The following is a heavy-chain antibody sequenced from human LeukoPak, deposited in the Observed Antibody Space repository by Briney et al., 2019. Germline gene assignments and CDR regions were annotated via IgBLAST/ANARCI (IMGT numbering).Heavy chain of an antibody. Sequence: ASVKVSCKASGYTFTSYGISWVRQAPGQGLEWMGWISAYNGNTNYAQKLQGRVTMTTDTSTSTAYMELRSLRSDDTAVYYCARGPYYYDSRGYSLDYWGQGTLVTVSS. CDR1: GYTFTSYG. CDR2: ISAYNGNT. CDR3: ARGPYYYDSRGYSLDY. D-gene: IGHD3-22*01. J-gene: IGHJ4*02. V-gene: IGHV1-18*01.